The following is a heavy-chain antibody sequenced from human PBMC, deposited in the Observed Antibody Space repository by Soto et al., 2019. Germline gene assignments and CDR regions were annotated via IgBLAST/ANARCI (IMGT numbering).Heavy chain of an antibody. D-gene: IGHD1-26*01. Sequence: EVQLVESGGGLVQPGGSLRLSCAASGFTFSGYWMSWVRQAPGKGLEWVGNIKQDGSEKYYVDSVRGRFTISRDNAKNSLYLQMNSLRDEDTAVYYCARIVGPTQMDFDYWGQGALVTVSS. J-gene: IGHJ4*02. CDR2: IKQDGSEK. CDR1: GFTFSGYW. CDR3: ARIVGPTQMDFDY. V-gene: IGHV3-7*01.